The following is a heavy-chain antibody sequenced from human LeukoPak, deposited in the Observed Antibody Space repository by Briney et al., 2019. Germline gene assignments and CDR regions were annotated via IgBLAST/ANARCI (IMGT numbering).Heavy chain of an antibody. J-gene: IGHJ1*01. CDR1: GFTFSSYG. CDR2: IRYDGSNK. Sequence: GGSLRLSCAASGFTFSSYGMRWVRQAPGKGLEWVAFIRYDGSNKYYADSVKGRFTISRDNSKNTLYLQMNSLRAEDTAVYYCAKDRTTTVVPEYFQHWGQGTLVTVSS. CDR3: AKDRTTTVVPEYFQH. V-gene: IGHV3-30*02. D-gene: IGHD4-23*01.